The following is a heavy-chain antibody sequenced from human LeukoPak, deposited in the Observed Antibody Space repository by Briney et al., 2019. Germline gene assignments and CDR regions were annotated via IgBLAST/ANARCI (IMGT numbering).Heavy chain of an antibody. CDR2: ISAYNGNT. V-gene: IGHV1-18*01. CDR3: ATQYGSGSYYRAYYYYYYGMDV. CDR1: GYTFTSYG. J-gene: IGHJ6*02. Sequence: ASVKVSCKASGYTFTSYGISWVRQAPGQGLEWMGWISAYNGNTNYAQKLQGRVTVTTDTSTSTAYMELRSLRSDDTAVYYCATQYGSGSYYRAYYYYYYGMDVWGQGTTVTVSS. D-gene: IGHD3-10*01.